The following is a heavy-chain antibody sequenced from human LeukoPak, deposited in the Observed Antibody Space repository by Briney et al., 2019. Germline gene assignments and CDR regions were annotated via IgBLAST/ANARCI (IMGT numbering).Heavy chain of an antibody. V-gene: IGHV3-9*01. CDR1: GFTFDDYA. CDR2: ISWNSGSI. D-gene: IGHD3-9*01. Sequence: PGRSLRLSCAASGFTFDDYAMHWVRKAPGQGLDLVSGISWNSGSIAYADSVKGRFTISRDNAKNSLYLQMSSLRAEDTALYYCAKDREYDILTGYPGFDYWGQGTLVTVSS. J-gene: IGHJ4*02. CDR3: AKDREYDILTGYPGFDY.